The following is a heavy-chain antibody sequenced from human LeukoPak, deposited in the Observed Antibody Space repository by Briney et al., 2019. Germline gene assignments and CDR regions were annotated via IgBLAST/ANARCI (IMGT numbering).Heavy chain of an antibody. D-gene: IGHD3-3*01. CDR1: GGSISSGGYY. V-gene: IGHV4-30-4*01. J-gene: IGHJ5*02. Sequence: SETLSLTCTVSGGSISSGGYYWSWIRQPPGKGLEWIGYIYYSGSTYYNPSLKSRVTISVDTSKNQFSLKLSSVTAADTAVYYCARFSCDFWSGYGFDPWGQGTLVTVSS. CDR2: IYYSGST. CDR3: ARFSCDFWSGYGFDP.